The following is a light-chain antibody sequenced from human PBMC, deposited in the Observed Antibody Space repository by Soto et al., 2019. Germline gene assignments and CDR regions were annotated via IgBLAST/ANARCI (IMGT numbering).Light chain of an antibody. CDR3: QQYNSYPYS. CDR1: QNIDSW. V-gene: IGKV1-5*01. CDR2: DAS. Sequence: DIQVTQSPSNLSESVGARVTISCRASQNIDSWLAWYQQKPGKAPKLLIYDASSLESGVPSRFSGSGSGTEFTLTISSLQLDDFATYYCQQYNSYPYSFGPGTKVDIK. J-gene: IGKJ3*01.